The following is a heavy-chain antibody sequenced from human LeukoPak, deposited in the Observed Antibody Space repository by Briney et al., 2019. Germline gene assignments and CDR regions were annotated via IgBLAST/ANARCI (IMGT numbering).Heavy chain of an antibody. CDR2: INHSGST. CDR3: ARGRSGYRFYGC. J-gene: IGHJ4*02. CDR1: GGSFSGYY. Sequence: SETLSLTCAVYGGSFSGYYWSWIRQPPGKGLEWIGEINHSGSTNYNPSLKSRVTISVDTSKNQFSLKLSSVTAADTAVYYCARGRSGYRFYGCWGQGTLVTVPS. V-gene: IGHV4-34*01. D-gene: IGHD3-22*01.